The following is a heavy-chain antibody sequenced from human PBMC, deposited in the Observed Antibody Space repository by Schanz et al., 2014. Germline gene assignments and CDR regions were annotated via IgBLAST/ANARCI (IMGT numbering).Heavy chain of an antibody. D-gene: IGHD6-13*01. CDR2: INAGTGNT. V-gene: IGHV1-3*01. CDR1: GYSFTPFP. J-gene: IGHJ4*02. Sequence: QVQLVQSWAEVKGPGASVKVSCKASGYSFTPFPIHWVRQAPGQRLEWMGWINAGTGNTEYSQKFQGRVTITRDTLASTAYMEVSSLRSEDTAVYYCARSGSSNWYFFGYWGQGTLXTVSS. CDR3: ARSGSSNWYFFGY.